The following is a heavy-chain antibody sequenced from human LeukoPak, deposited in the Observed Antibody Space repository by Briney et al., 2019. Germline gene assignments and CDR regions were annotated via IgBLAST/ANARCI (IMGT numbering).Heavy chain of an antibody. CDR2: VYFNGDT. J-gene: IGHJ4*02. Sequence: SETLSLTCTVSSGSISSYYWTWVRQPPGKTLQWIGNVYFNGDTNFNPSLKSRVTISVDTSNNQFSLKLSSVTAADTAVYYCARQFGLMRSYRHLDHWGPGILVTVSA. CDR1: SGSISSYY. CDR3: ARQFGLMRSYRHLDH. V-gene: IGHV4-59*08. D-gene: IGHD3/OR15-3a*01.